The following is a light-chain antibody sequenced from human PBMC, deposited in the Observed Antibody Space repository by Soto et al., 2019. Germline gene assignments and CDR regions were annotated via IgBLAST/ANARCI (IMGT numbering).Light chain of an antibody. CDR2: EGS. CDR3: CSYAGSFTFDV. V-gene: IGLV2-23*03. Sequence: QSALTQPASVSGSPGQSITISCTGTSSDVGNYNLVSWYQQFPCKAPKLIIYEGSRRPSGVSNRFSGSKSGNTASLTISGLQAEDEADYYCCSYAGSFTFDVFGGGTKLTVL. CDR1: SSDVGNYNL. J-gene: IGLJ2*01.